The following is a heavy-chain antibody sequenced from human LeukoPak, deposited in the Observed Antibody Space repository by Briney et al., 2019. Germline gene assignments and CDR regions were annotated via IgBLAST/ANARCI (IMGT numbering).Heavy chain of an antibody. J-gene: IGHJ6*03. Sequence: GESLKISCKGSGYSFTSYWIGWVRQMPGKGLEWMGIIYPGDSDTRYSPSFQGQVTISADKSISTAYLQWSSLKASDTAMYYCARSTLEDGYNSVPHYYYYYMDVWGKGTTVTVSS. V-gene: IGHV5-51*01. CDR3: ARSTLEDGYNSVPHYYYYYMDV. D-gene: IGHD5-24*01. CDR2: IYPGDSDT. CDR1: GYSFTSYW.